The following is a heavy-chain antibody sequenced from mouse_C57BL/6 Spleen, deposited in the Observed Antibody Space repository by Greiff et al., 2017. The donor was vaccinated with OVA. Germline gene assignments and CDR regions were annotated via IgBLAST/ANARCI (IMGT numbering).Heavy chain of an antibody. V-gene: IGHV1-80*01. Sequence: VQLVESGAELVKPGASVKISCKASGYAFSSYWMNWVKQRPGKGLEWIGQIYPGDGDTNYKGKFKGKATLTADKSSSTAYMQLSSLTSEDSAVYFCARFITTVFDYWGQGTTLTVSS. CDR1: GYAFSSYW. D-gene: IGHD1-1*01. J-gene: IGHJ2*01. CDR2: IYPGDGDT. CDR3: ARFITTVFDY.